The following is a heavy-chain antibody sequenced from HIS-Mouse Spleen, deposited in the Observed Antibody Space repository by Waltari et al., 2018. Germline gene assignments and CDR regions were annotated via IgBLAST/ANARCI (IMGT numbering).Heavy chain of an antibody. Sequence: QVQLQQWGAGLLKPSETLSLTCAVYGGSFSGYYWNWIRQPPGKGLEWIGEINHSGSTNYTPSLKSRVTISVDTSKNQFSLKLSSVTAADTAVYYCARMGPASGSYGDYWGQGTLVTVSS. D-gene: IGHD1-26*01. V-gene: IGHV4-34*01. CDR1: GGSFSGYY. CDR3: ARMGPASGSYGDY. CDR2: INHSGST. J-gene: IGHJ4*02.